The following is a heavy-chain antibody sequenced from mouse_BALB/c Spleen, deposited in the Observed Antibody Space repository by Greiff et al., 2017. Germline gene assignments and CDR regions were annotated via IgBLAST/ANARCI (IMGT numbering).Heavy chain of an antibody. Sequence: EVQLVESGGGLVQPGGSMKLSCVASGFAFSSYDMSWVRQTPEKRLEWVAYISSGGGSTYYADTVKGRFTISRDNPKNTLFLQMTSLRSEDTAMYYCARPYYYGSRRLDAMDYWGQGTSVTVSS. CDR2: ISSGGGST. J-gene: IGHJ4*01. V-gene: IGHV5-12-1*01. CDR3: ARPYYYGSRRLDAMDY. CDR1: GFAFSSYD. D-gene: IGHD1-1*01.